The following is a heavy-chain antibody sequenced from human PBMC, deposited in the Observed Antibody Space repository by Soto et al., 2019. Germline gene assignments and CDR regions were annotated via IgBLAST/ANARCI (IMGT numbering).Heavy chain of an antibody. V-gene: IGHV1-69*13. J-gene: IGHJ4*02. CDR1: GGTFSSYA. D-gene: IGHD3-9*01. Sequence: GASVKVSCKASGGTFSSYAISWVRQAPGQGLEWMGGIIPIFGTANYAQKFQGRVTITADESTSTAYMELSSLRSEDTAVYYCARRYYDILTGYYNWGQGTLVTVSS. CDR2: IIPIFGTA. CDR3: ARRYYDILTGYYN.